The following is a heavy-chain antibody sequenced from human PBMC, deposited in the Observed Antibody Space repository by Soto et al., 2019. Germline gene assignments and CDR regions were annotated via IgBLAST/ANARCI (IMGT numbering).Heavy chain of an antibody. Sequence: PGGSLRLSCVASGFTFSSYWMHWLRQAPGRELVWVSEIDTDGNSRNCADSVKGRFTISRDNAKNTLYLQMNSLTAEDTAVCLCASLSETVDFWGRGNLVTVSS. CDR1: GFTFSSYW. V-gene: IGHV3-74*01. CDR2: IDTDGNSR. J-gene: IGHJ4*02. CDR3: ASLSETVDF.